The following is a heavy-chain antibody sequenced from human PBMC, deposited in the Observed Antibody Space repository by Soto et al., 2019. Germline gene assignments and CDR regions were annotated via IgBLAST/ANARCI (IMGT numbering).Heavy chain of an antibody. D-gene: IGHD6-19*01. CDR3: ARGVVGGGEWQWLASIDD. CDR1: GFTFSSYA. J-gene: IGHJ4*02. V-gene: IGHV3-30-3*01. Sequence: QVQLVESGGGVVQPGRSLRLSCAASGFTFSSYAMHWVRQAPGKGLEWVAVISYDGSNKYYADSVKGRFTISRDNSKNTLYLQMNSLRAEDTAVYYCARGVVGGGEWQWLASIDDWGQGTLVTVSS. CDR2: ISYDGSNK.